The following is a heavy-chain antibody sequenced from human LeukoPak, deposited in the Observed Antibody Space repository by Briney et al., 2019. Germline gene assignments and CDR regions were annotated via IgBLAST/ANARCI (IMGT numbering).Heavy chain of an antibody. D-gene: IGHD2-2*02. V-gene: IGHV4-34*01. J-gene: IGHJ4*02. CDR2: INHSGST. CDR3: ASRYCSSTSRYNDY. CDR1: GGSFSGYY. Sequence: SETLSLTCAVYGGSFSGYYWSWIRQPPGKGLEWIGEINHSGSTNYNSSLKSRVTISVDTSKNQFSLKLSSLTAADTAGYYCASRYCSSTSRYNDYWGQGTLVTVSS.